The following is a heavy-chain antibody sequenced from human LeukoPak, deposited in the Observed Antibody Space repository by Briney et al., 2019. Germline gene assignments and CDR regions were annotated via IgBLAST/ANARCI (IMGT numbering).Heavy chain of an antibody. CDR3: AKEYYYGSGTLGY. D-gene: IGHD3-10*01. CDR2: ISWDGGSI. J-gene: IGHJ4*02. V-gene: IGHV3-43D*04. Sequence: PGGSLRLSCAASGFTFDDYAMHWVRQAPGKGLEWVSLISWDGGSIYYADSVKGRFTISRDNNKNSLYLQMNSLRAEDTALYYCAKEYYYGSGTLGYWGQGTLVTVSS. CDR1: GFTFDDYA.